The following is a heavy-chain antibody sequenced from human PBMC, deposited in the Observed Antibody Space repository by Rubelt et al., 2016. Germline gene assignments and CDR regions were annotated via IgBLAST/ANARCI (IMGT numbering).Heavy chain of an antibody. CDR3: VRDGGYGDYVN. D-gene: IGHD4-17*01. V-gene: IGHV4-59*01. Sequence: QPPGKGLEWIGYIYYSGSTSYNPSLKSRVTISLDTSKNQFSLNVTSVTAADTAVYYCVRDGGYGDYVNWGQGTLVTVSS. J-gene: IGHJ4*02. CDR2: IYYSGST.